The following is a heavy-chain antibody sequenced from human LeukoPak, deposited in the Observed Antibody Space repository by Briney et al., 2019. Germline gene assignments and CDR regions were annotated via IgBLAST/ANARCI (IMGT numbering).Heavy chain of an antibody. J-gene: IGHJ5*02. V-gene: IGHV1-69*06. CDR1: GGTFSSYA. CDR3: ARDYSITMVRGVIRGAFDP. CDR2: IIPIFGTA. Sequence: SVKVSCKASGGTFSSYAISWVRQAPGQGLDWMGGIIPIFGTANYAQKFQGRVTITADKSTSTAYMELSSLRSEDTAVYYCARDYSITMVRGVIRGAFDPWGQGTLVTVSS. D-gene: IGHD3-10*01.